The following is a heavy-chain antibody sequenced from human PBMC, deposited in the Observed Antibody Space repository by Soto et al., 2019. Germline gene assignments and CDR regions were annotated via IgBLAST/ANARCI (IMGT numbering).Heavy chain of an antibody. V-gene: IGHV3-33*08. CDR3: ARDVTMVRGKIDYYYYGMDV. J-gene: IGHJ6*02. D-gene: IGHD3-10*01. CDR1: GFSLSSYA. Sequence: GGSLRLSCAASGFSLSSYAMHWVRQAPGKGLEWVAVIWYDGSNKYYADSVKGRFTISRDNSKNTLYLQMNSLRAEDTAVYYCARDVTMVRGKIDYYYYGMDVWGQGTTVTVSS. CDR2: IWYDGSNK.